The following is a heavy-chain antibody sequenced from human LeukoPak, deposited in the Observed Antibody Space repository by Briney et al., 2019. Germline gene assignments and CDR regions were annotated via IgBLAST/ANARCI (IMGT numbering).Heavy chain of an antibody. CDR2: IRNKAYNYTT. CDR3: ARNLRGRSSIWTSVYFFYMDV. V-gene: IGHV3-72*01. D-gene: IGHD2-2*01. CDR1: GFTFSDHY. J-gene: IGHJ6*03. Sequence: GGSLRLSCAASGFTFSDHYMDWVRQAPGKGLEWVGLIRNKAYNYTTAYAASVQGRFTISRDDSENSLYLQMNSLKTEDTAVYYCARNLRGRSSIWTSVYFFYMDVWGKGTTVTVSS.